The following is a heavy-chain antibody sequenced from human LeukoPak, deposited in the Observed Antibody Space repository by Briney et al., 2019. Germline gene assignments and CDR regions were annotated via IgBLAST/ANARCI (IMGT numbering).Heavy chain of an antibody. CDR1: GFTFSSYA. J-gene: IGHJ6*02. CDR2: ISYDGSNK. Sequence: GGSLRLSCAASGFTFSSYAMHWVRQAPGKGLEGVAVISYDGSNKYYADSVKGRFTISRDNSKNTLYLQMNSLRAEDTAVYYCASLHYDILTGFAASYGMDVWGQGTTVTVSS. CDR3: ASLHYDILTGFAASYGMDV. D-gene: IGHD3-9*01. V-gene: IGHV3-30*04.